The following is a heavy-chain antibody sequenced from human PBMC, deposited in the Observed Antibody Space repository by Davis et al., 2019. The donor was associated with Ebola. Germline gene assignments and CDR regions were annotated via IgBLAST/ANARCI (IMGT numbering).Heavy chain of an antibody. V-gene: IGHV3-30*03. CDR1: GFTFSSYG. Sequence: GESLKISCAASGFTFSSYGMHWVRHAPGHLLSCLAVISYDGSNKYYADSVKGRFTISRDNSKNTLYLQMNSLRAEDTAVYYCASSIAAADFLYYYYGMDVWGKGTTVTVSS. CDR3: ASSIAAADFLYYYYGMDV. D-gene: IGHD6-13*01. J-gene: IGHJ6*04. CDR2: ISYDGSNK.